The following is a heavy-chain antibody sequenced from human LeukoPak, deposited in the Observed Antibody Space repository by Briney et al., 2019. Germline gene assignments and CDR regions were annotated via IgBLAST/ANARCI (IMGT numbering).Heavy chain of an antibody. CDR1: GFTFRTYD. Sequence: PGGSLRLSCAASGFTFRTYDMHWVRQVSGEGLEWVATIGTTGDTYYSSSVKGRFTISREDGKNSLFLQMNSLRAGDTAAYYCTRDIAGSGTAMDVWGKGTTVTVSS. D-gene: IGHD2-15*01. V-gene: IGHV3-13*01. CDR2: IGTTGDT. J-gene: IGHJ6*03. CDR3: TRDIAGSGTAMDV.